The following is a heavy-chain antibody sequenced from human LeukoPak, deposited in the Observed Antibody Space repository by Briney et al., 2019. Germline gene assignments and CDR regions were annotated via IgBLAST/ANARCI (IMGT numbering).Heavy chain of an antibody. CDR3: AARGYCSGGSCYTYNWFDP. CDR1: GGSISSSNW. CDR2: IYHSGST. J-gene: IGHJ5*02. D-gene: IGHD2-15*01. Sequence: PSGTLSLTCAVSGGSISSSNWWSWVRPPPGKGLEWIGEIYHSGSTNYNPSLKSRVTISVDKSKNQFSLKLSSVTAADTAVYYCAARGYCSGGSCYTYNWFDPWGQGTLVTVSS. V-gene: IGHV4-4*02.